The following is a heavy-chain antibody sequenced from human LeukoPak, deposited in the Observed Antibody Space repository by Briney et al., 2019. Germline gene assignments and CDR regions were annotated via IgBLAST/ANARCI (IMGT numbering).Heavy chain of an antibody. J-gene: IGHJ4*02. Sequence: PGGSLRLSCAASGFLFRNHGMHWVRQAPGKGLEWVTFIWYDGSEKYYADSVRGRFTISRDNSKNTVNLQMNSLRTEDTALYYCAKDLSSGWSFDSWGQGTLVTVSS. V-gene: IGHV3-30*02. CDR1: GFLFRNHG. CDR3: AKDLSSGWSFDS. D-gene: IGHD3-22*01. CDR2: IWYDGSEK.